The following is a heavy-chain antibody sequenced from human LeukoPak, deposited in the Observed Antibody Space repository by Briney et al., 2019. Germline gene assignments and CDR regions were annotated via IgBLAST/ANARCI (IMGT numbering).Heavy chain of an antibody. J-gene: IGHJ4*02. D-gene: IGHD2-2*01. CDR2: IKQDGSEK. CDR3: ASLGYCSGTSCRAPFDY. Sequence: AGGSLRLSCAASGFTFSSYWMSWVRQAPGKGLEWVANIKQDGSEKYYVDSVKGRFTISRDNAKNSLYLLLNSLRAEDTAVYYCASLGYCSGTSCRAPFDYWGQGTLVTVSS. V-gene: IGHV3-7*01. CDR1: GFTFSSYW.